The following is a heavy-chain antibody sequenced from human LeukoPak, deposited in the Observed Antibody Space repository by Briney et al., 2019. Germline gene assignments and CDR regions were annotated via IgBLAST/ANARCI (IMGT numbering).Heavy chain of an antibody. CDR3: ARGGNIVVVPAAARGWFDP. J-gene: IGHJ5*02. CDR1: GGSFSGYY. D-gene: IGHD2-2*01. CDR2: INHSGST. Sequence: PSETLSLTCAVYGGSFSGYYWSWIRQPPGKGLEWIGEINHSGSTNYNPSLKSRVTISVDTSKNQFSLKLSSVTAADTAVYYCARGGNIVVVPAAARGWFDPWGQGTLVTVSS. V-gene: IGHV4-34*01.